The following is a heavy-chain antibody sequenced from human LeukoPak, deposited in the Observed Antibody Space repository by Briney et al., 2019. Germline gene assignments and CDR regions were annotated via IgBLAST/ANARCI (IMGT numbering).Heavy chain of an antibody. D-gene: IGHD3-22*01. CDR3: AGYFGYDDSSDYQGLPDH. CDR2: ISYNGNI. Sequence: PSDTLSLTCTVSGVFIYSNTYSWGWIRQPPGGGLLWVGKISYNGNIYYIWSVKSRLTISVDTSKTQFSLRLRSGRGEGTVVYFWAGYFGYDDSSDYQGLPDHWGQGSLVTVS. J-gene: IGHJ4*02. V-gene: IGHV4-39*01. CDR1: GVFIYSNTYS.